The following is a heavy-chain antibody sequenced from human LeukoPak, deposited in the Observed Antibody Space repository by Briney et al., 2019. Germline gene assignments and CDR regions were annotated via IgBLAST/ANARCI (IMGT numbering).Heavy chain of an antibody. D-gene: IGHD3-3*01. Sequence: TSGTLSLTCAVSGYSISSGYYWGWIRQPPGKGLEWIGSIYHSGSTYYNPSLKSRVTISVDTSKNQFSLKLSSVTAADTAVYYCARQFFWSGYSHAFDIWGQGTMVTVSS. V-gene: IGHV4-38-2*01. CDR2: IYHSGST. CDR3: ARQFFWSGYSHAFDI. J-gene: IGHJ3*02. CDR1: GYSISSGYY.